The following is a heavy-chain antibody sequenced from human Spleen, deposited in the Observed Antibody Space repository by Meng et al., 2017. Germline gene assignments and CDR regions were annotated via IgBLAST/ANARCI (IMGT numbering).Heavy chain of an antibody. V-gene: IGHV4-34*01. CDR2: INHSGST. CDR1: GGYVSYYY. D-gene: IGHD3-10*01. Sequence: QGHLHQWGRALLKPSETLSLTLLVSGGYVSYYYWGWIRQPPGKGLEWIGEINHSGSTNYNPSLKSRVTIPVDTSKNQFALKLSSVTAADTAVYYCARGRITMVRGVICWFDPWGQGTLVTVSS. J-gene: IGHJ5*02. CDR3: ARGRITMVRGVICWFDP.